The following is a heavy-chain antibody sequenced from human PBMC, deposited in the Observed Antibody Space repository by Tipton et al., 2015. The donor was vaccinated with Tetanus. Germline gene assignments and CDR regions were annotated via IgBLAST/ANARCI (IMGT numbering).Heavy chain of an antibody. CDR3: ARNYDSSGLTLDY. CDR1: GGSISSGGYS. Sequence: LRLSCAVSGGSISSGGYSWSWIRQPPGKGLEWIGYIYHSGSTYYNPSLKSRVTISVDRSKNQFSLKLSSVTAADTAVYYCARNYDSSGLTLDYWGQGTLVTVSS. D-gene: IGHD3-22*01. J-gene: IGHJ4*02. V-gene: IGHV4-30-2*01. CDR2: IYHSGST.